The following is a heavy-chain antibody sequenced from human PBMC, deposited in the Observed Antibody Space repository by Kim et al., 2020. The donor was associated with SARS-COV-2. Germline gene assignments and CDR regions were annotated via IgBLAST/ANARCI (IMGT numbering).Heavy chain of an antibody. D-gene: IGHD3-10*01. CDR3: TSGTYYCGSGSYYY. V-gene: IGHV3-11*04. Sequence: GGSLRLSCAASGFTVSDSYMSWIRQAPGKGLEWVSYISSSSSTIYYAAAMDGRFIISSDYTKDPLHLKMNILGAEDTTVYYCTSGTYYCGSGSYYYWGQG. J-gene: IGHJ4*02. CDR1: GFTVSDSY. CDR2: ISSSSSTI.